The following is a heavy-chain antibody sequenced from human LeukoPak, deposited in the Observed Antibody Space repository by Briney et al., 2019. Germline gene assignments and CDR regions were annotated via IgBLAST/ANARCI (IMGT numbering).Heavy chain of an antibody. CDR3: AREWGGAMVPVFGPRSYYFDY. D-gene: IGHD5-18*01. CDR1: GFTFSSYS. V-gene: IGHV3-48*01. Sequence: GGSLRLSCAASGFTFSSYSMNWVRQAPEKGLEWVSYISSSSSTIYYADSVKGRFTISRDNAKNSLYLQMNSLRAEDTAVYYCAREWGGAMVPVFGPRSYYFDYWGQGTLVTVSS. CDR2: ISSSSSTI. J-gene: IGHJ4*02.